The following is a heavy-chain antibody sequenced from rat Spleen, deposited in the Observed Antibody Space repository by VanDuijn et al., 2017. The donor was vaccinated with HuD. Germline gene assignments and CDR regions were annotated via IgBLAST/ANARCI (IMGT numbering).Heavy chain of an antibody. CDR3: TTVGHGDFDY. Sequence: EVQLVESGGGLVQPGGSLKLSCAASGFTFSNYYMAWVRQAPTKGLEWVATISYDGSSTYYRDSVKGRFTISRDNAKSTLYLQMNSLRSEDTATYYCTTVGHGDFDYWGQGVMVTVSS. D-gene: IGHD4-1*01. CDR2: ISYDGSST. J-gene: IGHJ2*01. V-gene: IGHV5S10*01. CDR1: GFTFSNYY.